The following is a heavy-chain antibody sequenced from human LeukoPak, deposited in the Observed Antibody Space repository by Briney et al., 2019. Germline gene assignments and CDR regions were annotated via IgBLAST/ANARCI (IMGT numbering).Heavy chain of an antibody. CDR3: AGDFIAAALFGY. CDR1: GYTFTGYY. J-gene: IGHJ4*02. CDR2: INPNSGGT. D-gene: IGHD6-13*01. Sequence: ASVNVSCKASGYTFTGYYMHWVRQAPGQGLEWMGWINPNSGGTNYAQKFQGRVTMTRDTSISTAYMELSRLRSDDTAVYYCAGDFIAAALFGYWGQGTLFTVSS. V-gene: IGHV1-2*02.